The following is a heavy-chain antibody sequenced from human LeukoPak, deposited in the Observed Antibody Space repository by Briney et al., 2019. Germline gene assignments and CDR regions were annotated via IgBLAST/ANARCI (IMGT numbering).Heavy chain of an antibody. D-gene: IGHD3-22*01. CDR2: ISPNSGGT. CDR1: GYTFTGYY. J-gene: IGHJ3*02. V-gene: IGHV1-2*02. Sequence: ASVKVSCKASGYTFTGYYMHWVRQAPGQGLEWMGWISPNSGGTNYAQKFQGRVTMTRDTSISTAYMELSRLRSDDTAVYYCATTRTYYYDSSGPDAFDIWGQGTMVTVSS. CDR3: ATTRTYYYDSSGPDAFDI.